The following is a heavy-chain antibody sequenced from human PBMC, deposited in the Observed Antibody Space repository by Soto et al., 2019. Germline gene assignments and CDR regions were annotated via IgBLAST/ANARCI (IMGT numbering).Heavy chain of an antibody. CDR1: GGSFSGYY. D-gene: IGHD3-10*01. J-gene: IGHJ5*02. Sequence: SETLSLTCAVYGGSFSGYYWSWIRQPPGKGLEWIGEINHSGSTNYNPSLKSRVTISVDTSKNQFSLKLSSVTAADTAVYYCARDLRAGVHGSGLNWFDPWGQGTLVTVSS. CDR2: INHSGST. V-gene: IGHV4-34*01. CDR3: ARDLRAGVHGSGLNWFDP.